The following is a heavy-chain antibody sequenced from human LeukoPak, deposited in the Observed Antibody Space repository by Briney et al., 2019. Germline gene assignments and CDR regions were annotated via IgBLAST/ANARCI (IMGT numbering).Heavy chain of an antibody. CDR3: TRSESGTYKGGFDF. CDR1: GFTFGDYA. D-gene: IGHD1-26*01. J-gene: IGHJ4*02. Sequence: PGGSLRLSCTASGFTFGDYAMNWFRQAPGKGLEWVGFIRSKTYGGTGEYAASVKGRFTISRGDSKSIAHLQMNSLKTEDTAVYYCTRSESGTYKGGFDFWGQGTLVTVSS. CDR2: IRSKTYGGTG. V-gene: IGHV3-49*03.